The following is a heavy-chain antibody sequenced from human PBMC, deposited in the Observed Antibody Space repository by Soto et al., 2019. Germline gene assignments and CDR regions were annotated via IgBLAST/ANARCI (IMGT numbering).Heavy chain of an antibody. Sequence: SETLSLTCTVSCGSISSGGYYWSWIRQHPGKGLEWIGYIYYSGSTYYNPSLKTRVTISLDTSKNQFSLKLSSVTAADTAVYYCAREGDYCSGGSCYRWFDPWGQGTLVTVSS. CDR1: CGSISSGGYY. CDR2: IYYSGST. CDR3: AREGDYCSGGSCYRWFDP. J-gene: IGHJ5*02. V-gene: IGHV4-31*02. D-gene: IGHD2-15*01.